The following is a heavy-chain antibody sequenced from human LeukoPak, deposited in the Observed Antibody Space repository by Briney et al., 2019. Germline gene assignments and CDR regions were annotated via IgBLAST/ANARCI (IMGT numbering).Heavy chain of an antibody. CDR1: GFTFSSYW. CDR2: IKQDGSEK. Sequence: GGSLRLSCAASGFTFSSYWMSWVRQAPGKGLEWVANIKQDGSEKSYVGSVKGRFTISRDNAKNSLYLQINSPRADDTAVYYCARDQGYSNIWGQGTLVTVSS. V-gene: IGHV3-7*01. CDR3: ARDQGYSNI. J-gene: IGHJ4*02. D-gene: IGHD6-13*01.